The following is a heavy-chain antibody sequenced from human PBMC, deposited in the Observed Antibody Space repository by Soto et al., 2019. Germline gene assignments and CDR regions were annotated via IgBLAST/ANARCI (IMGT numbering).Heavy chain of an antibody. Sequence: QVQLVESGGGVVQPGRSLRLSCAASGFTFSSYAMHWVRQARGKGLEWVAVISYDGSNKYYADSVKGRFTISRDNSKNTLYLQMNSLRAEDTAVYYCARDPPITIFGVVINYYGMDVWGQGTTVTVSS. J-gene: IGHJ6*02. D-gene: IGHD3-3*01. CDR2: ISYDGSNK. V-gene: IGHV3-30-3*01. CDR3: ARDPPITIFGVVINYYGMDV. CDR1: GFTFSSYA.